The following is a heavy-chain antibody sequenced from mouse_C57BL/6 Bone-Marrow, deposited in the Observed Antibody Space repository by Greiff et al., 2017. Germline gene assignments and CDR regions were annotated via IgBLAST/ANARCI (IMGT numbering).Heavy chain of an antibody. CDR3: ADNYCSSSSLFDY. J-gene: IGHJ2*01. V-gene: IGHV5-6*01. CDR1: GFTFSSYG. Sequence: EVKLMESGGDLVKPGGSLKLSCAASGFTFSSYGMSWVRQTPDKRLEWVATISSGGSYTYYPDTVKGRFTLSRDNARNTLYLQMSSLKSEDTAMYYRADNYCSSSSLFDYWGQGTTLTVSS. CDR2: ISSGGSYT. D-gene: IGHD1-1*01.